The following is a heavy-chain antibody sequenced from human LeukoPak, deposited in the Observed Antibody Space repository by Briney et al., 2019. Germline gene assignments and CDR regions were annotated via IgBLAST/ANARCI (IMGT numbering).Heavy chain of an antibody. V-gene: IGHV1-2*02. Sequence: ASVKVSCKASGYSFTCYHIHWVRQAPGQGLEWMGRINPNNGDTNYSQKFQGRVTMIRDTSIVTAYMELSRLKSDDTAVYFCARIIVGGYFPLDYWGQGTLVTVAS. CDR3: ARIIVGGYFPLDY. CDR1: GYSFTCYH. D-gene: IGHD2-2*03. J-gene: IGHJ4*02. CDR2: INPNNGDT.